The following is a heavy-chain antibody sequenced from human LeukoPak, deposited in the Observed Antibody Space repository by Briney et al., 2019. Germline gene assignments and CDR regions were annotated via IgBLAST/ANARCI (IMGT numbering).Heavy chain of an antibody. CDR2: ISAYNGNT. CDR3: ASRGGGSGSSLPLKDY. D-gene: IGHD3-10*01. J-gene: IGHJ4*02. CDR1: GYTFTSYG. V-gene: IGHV1-18*04. Sequence: WASVKVSCKASGYTFTSYGISWVRQAPGQGLEWMGWISAYNGNTNYAQKLQGRVTMTTDTSTSTAYMELRSLRSDDTAVYYCASRGGGSGSSLPLKDYWGQGTLVTVSS.